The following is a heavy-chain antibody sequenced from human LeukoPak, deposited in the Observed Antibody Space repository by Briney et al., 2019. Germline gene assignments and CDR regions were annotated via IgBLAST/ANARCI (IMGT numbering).Heavy chain of an antibody. CDR3: ARDAGNSGYGCDL. Sequence: GGSLRLSCAASGFIFSQYGMNWVRQAPGKGLEWVSHIRSSSETFYADSVKGRFTISRDNARNSLYLQMNNLRGEDTAIYYCARDAGNSGYGCDLWGQGTLVTVSS. J-gene: IGHJ5*02. CDR1: GFIFSQYG. CDR2: IRSSSET. D-gene: IGHD5-12*01. V-gene: IGHV3-48*01.